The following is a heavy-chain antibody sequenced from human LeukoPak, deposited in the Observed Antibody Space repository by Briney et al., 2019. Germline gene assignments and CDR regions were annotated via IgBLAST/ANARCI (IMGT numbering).Heavy chain of an antibody. CDR1: GGSISSGGYY. Sequence: SETLSLTCTVSGGSISSGGYYWSWIRQHPGKGLEWIGYIYYSGSTYYNPSLKSRVTISVDTSKNQFSLKLSSVTAADTAVYYCARAGAVASFAFDIWGQGTMVTVSS. J-gene: IGHJ3*02. D-gene: IGHD6-19*01. V-gene: IGHV4-31*03. CDR3: ARAGAVASFAFDI. CDR2: IYYSGST.